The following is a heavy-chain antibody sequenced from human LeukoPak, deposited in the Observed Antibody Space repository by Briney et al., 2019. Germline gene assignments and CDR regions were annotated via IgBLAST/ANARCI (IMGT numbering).Heavy chain of an antibody. J-gene: IGHJ2*01. CDR2: IYYSGST. Sequence: PSETLSLTCTVSGGSISSSSYYWGWIRQPPGKGLEWIGSIYYSGSTYYNPSLKSRVTISVDTSKHQFSLKLSSVTAADTAVYYCARQDLLEQWLVLSPWYLDLWGRGTLVTVSS. CDR1: GGSISSSSYY. V-gene: IGHV4-39*01. D-gene: IGHD6-19*01. CDR3: ARQDLLEQWLVLSPWYLDL.